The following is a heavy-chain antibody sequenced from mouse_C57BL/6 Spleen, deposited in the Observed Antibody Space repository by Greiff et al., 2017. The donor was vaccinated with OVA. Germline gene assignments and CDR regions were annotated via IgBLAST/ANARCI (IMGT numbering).Heavy chain of an antibody. J-gene: IGHJ2*01. CDR3: ARHEDHYYGSQSNYFDY. D-gene: IGHD1-1*01. Sequence: QVQLQQSGAELVKPGASVKLSCKASGYTFTEYTIHWVKQRSGQGLEWIGWFYPGSGSIKYNEKFKDKATLTADKSSSTVYMELSRLTSEDSAVYFCARHEDHYYGSQSNYFDYWGQGTTLTVSS. CDR2: FYPGSGSI. V-gene: IGHV1-62-2*01. CDR1: GYTFTEYT.